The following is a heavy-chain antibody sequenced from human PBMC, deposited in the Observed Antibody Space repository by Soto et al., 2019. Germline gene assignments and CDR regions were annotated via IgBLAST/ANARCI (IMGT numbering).Heavy chain of an antibody. CDR2: IYYSGST. J-gene: IGHJ5*02. CDR1: GGSISSYY. V-gene: IGHV4-59*01. CDR3: ARRVLWFGELLAWFDP. Sequence: QVQLQESGPGQVKHSETLCLTCTVSGGSISSYYWSWIRQPRGKGLEWIGYIYYSGSTNYNPSLKSRVTISVDTSKNQFSLKLSSVTAADTAVYYCARRVLWFGELLAWFDPWGQGTLVTVSS. D-gene: IGHD3-10*01.